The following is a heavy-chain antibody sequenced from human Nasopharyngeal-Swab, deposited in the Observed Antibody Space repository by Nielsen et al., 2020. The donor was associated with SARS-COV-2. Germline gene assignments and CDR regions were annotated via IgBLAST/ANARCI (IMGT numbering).Heavy chain of an antibody. D-gene: IGHD1-26*01. V-gene: IGHV3-48*01. CDR2: ISSSSNTI. J-gene: IGHJ4*02. CDR3: ARDQGYSGGYGY. Sequence: VHQAPGKGLEWVSYISSSSNTIYYANSVKGRFTISRDNARDSLYLQMSSLRAEDTAVYYCARDQGYSGGYGYWGQGTLVTVSS.